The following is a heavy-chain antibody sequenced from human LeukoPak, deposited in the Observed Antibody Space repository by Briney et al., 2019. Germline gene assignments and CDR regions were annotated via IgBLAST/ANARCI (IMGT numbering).Heavy chain of an antibody. CDR1: GFTFSSYS. Sequence: PGGSLRLSCAASGFTFSSYSMNWVRQAPGKGLEWVSSVSHDGRNTHYADSVKGRLTVSRDNSKNALSVQMNSLRAEDAALYYCAKGWTMFDSWGQGILVTVSS. J-gene: IGHJ5*01. D-gene: IGHD3/OR15-3a*01. V-gene: IGHV3-23*01. CDR3: AKGWTMFDS. CDR2: VSHDGRNT.